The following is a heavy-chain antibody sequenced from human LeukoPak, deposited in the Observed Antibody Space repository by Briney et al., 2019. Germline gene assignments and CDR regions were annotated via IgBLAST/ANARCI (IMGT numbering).Heavy chain of an antibody. J-gene: IGHJ4*02. D-gene: IGHD6-13*01. Sequence: SLRLSCAASGFTFSDYYMSWIRQAPGQGLEWVSYISSSGRTIYYADSVKGRFTTSKANARTSLSLQMNSLRAEDTAVYYCARGSSSWFNWGQGTLVTVSS. V-gene: IGHV3-11*04. CDR2: ISSSGRTI. CDR1: GFTFSDYY. CDR3: ARGSSSWFN.